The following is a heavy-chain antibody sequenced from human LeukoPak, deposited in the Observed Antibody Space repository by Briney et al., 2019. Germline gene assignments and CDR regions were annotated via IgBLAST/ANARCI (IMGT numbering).Heavy chain of an antibody. CDR1: GGSISSYY. CDR3: ARRSRTDYNWFDP. V-gene: IGHV4-59*08. Sequence: SETLSLTCTVSGGSISSYYWSWIRQPPGKGLEWIGYIYYSGSTNYNPSLKSRVAISVDTSKNQFSLKLSSVTAADTAVYYCARRSRTDYNWFDPWGQGTLVTVSS. J-gene: IGHJ5*02. CDR2: IYYSGST. D-gene: IGHD6-13*01.